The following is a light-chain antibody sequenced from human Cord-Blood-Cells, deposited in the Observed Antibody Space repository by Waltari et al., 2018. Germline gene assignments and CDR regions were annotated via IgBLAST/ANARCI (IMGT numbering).Light chain of an antibody. V-gene: IGKV4-1*01. CDR2: WAS. CDR1: QSVLYSSNNKNY. Sequence: QSVLYSSNNKNYLAWYQQKPGQSPKLLIYWASTRESGVPDRFSGSGSGTDFTLTISSLQAEDVAVYYCQQYYSTPFTFGPGTKVDIK. CDR3: QQYYSTPFT. J-gene: IGKJ3*01.